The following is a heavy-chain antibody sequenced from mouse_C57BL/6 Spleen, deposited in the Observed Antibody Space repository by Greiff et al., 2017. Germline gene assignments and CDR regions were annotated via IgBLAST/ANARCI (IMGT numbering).Heavy chain of an antibody. D-gene: IGHD1-1*01. CDR1: GFTFSSYA. CDR2: ISSGGDYI. J-gene: IGHJ3*01. CDR3: TRDKGDDYYGTAFAY. V-gene: IGHV5-9-1*02. Sequence: EVQLQETGEGLVKPGGSLKLSCAASGFTFSSYAMSWVRQTPEKRLEWVAYISSGGDYIYYAATVKGRFTISRDNARNTLYLQMSSLKSEDTAMYYCTRDKGDDYYGTAFAYWGQGTLVTVSA.